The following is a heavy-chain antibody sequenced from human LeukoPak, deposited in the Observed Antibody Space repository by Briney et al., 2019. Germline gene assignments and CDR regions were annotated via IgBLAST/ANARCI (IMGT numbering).Heavy chain of an antibody. J-gene: IGHJ4*02. D-gene: IGHD4-23*01. CDR3: ARAPRAYGGNPGDHFDY. CDR1: GYTFTGYY. CDR2: INPNSGGT. Sequence: ASVKVSCKASGYTFTGYYMHWVRQAPGQGLEWMGWINPNSGGTNYAQKFQGRVTMTRDTSISTAYMELSRLRSDDTAVYYCARAPRAYGGNPGDHFDYWGQGTLVTVSS. V-gene: IGHV1-2*02.